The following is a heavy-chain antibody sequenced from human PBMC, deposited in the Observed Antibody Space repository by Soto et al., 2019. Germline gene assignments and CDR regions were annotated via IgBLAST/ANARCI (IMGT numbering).Heavy chain of an antibody. D-gene: IGHD4-17*01. CDR3: AREGGQPTVVTPSSARYYYGMDV. Sequence: PGESLKISCKGSGYSFTSYWIGWVRQMPGKGLEWMGIIYPGDSDTRYSPSFQGQVTISADKSISTAYLQWSSLKASDTAMYYCAREGGQPTVVTPSSARYYYGMDVWGQGTTVTVSS. CDR1: GYSFTSYW. CDR2: IYPGDSDT. J-gene: IGHJ6*02. V-gene: IGHV5-51*01.